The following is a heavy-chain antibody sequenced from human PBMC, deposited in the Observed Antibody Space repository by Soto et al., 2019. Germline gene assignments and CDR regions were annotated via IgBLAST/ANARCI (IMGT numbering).Heavy chain of an antibody. CDR2: ISGDNGNT. CDR1: GNTVPNYA. V-gene: IGHV1-18*01. J-gene: IGHJ4*02. CDR3: ARDAAVGLFDY. D-gene: IGHD1-26*01. Sequence: ASVKVSCKASGNTVPNYAIHWVRQAPGQKLEWMGWISGDNGNTYYAQQLQGRVTMTTDTSTSTAYMELRSLRSDDTAVYYCARDAAVGLFDYWGQGTLVTVSS.